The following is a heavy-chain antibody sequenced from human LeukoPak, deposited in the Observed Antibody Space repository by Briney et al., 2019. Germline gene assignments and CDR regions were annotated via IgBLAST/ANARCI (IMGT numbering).Heavy chain of an antibody. D-gene: IGHD3-3*01. Sequence: QPGGSLRLSCAASGFTFSSYAMSWVRQAPGKGLEWVSSISGSGGSTYHADSVKGRFTISRDNSKDTLNLQINSLRAEDTAVYYCARGDFGVVTRFDYWGQGTLVTVSS. CDR3: ARGDFGVVTRFDY. V-gene: IGHV3-23*01. CDR2: ISGSGGST. CDR1: GFTFSSYA. J-gene: IGHJ4*02.